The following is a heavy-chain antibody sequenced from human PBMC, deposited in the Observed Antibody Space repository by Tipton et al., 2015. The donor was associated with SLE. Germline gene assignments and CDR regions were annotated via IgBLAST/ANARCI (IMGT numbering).Heavy chain of an antibody. CDR3: ARDGGPWTWFDP. Sequence: TLSLTCTVSGGSISSYYWSWIRQPPGKGLEWIGYICYSGSTNYNPSLKSRVTISVDTSKNQFSLKLSSVTAADTAVYYCARDGGPWTWFDPWGQGTLVTVSS. CDR1: GGSISSYY. J-gene: IGHJ5*02. V-gene: IGHV4-59*01. D-gene: IGHD3-16*01. CDR2: ICYSGST.